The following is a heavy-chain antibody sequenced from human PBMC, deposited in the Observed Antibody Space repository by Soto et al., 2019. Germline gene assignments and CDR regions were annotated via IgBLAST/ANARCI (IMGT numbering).Heavy chain of an antibody. CDR2: IIPIFGTA. D-gene: IGHD6-6*01. CDR1: GGTFSSYS. J-gene: IGHJ6*02. V-gene: IGHV1-69*06. CDR3: ARAVDSSSYYYGMDV. Sequence: SVKVSCKASGGTFSSYSISWVRQAPGQGLEWMGGIIPIFGTANYAQKFQGRVTITADKSTSTAYMELSSLRSEDTAVYYCARAVDSSSYYYGMDVWGQGTTVTVSS.